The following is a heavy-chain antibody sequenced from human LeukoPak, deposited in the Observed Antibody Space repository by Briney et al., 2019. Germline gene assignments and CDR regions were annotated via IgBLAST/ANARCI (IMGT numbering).Heavy chain of an antibody. CDR2: IPYDGSNK. Sequence: GKSLKLSCAASGFTFSSYAMHWVRQAPGKGLEWVAVIPYDGSNKYYTDPVKGRFTISRDNSKNTLYLEMNSLRAEDTAVYYCARDEDYYGSGSHFLDYWGQGTLVIVSS. CDR3: ARDEDYYGSGSHFLDY. CDR1: GFTFSSYA. D-gene: IGHD3-10*01. J-gene: IGHJ4*02. V-gene: IGHV3-30-3*01.